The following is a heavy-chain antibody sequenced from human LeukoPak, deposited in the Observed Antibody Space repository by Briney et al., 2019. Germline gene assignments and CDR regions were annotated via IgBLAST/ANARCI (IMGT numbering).Heavy chain of an antibody. CDR3: ARHLRHDKGYCSGGSCYDFSYYYMDV. CDR2: IWAGDSGT. CDR1: GYRFTSYW. V-gene: IGHV5-51*01. J-gene: IGHJ6*03. D-gene: IGHD2-15*01. Sequence: GESLKISRKGSGYRFTSYWSGWVRQIPGKGLGWGGIIWAGDSGTIYSPSFQGQVTISDDKSINTAYLQWSSLKASDTAMYYCARHLRHDKGYCSGGSCYDFSYYYMDVWGKGTTVSVSS.